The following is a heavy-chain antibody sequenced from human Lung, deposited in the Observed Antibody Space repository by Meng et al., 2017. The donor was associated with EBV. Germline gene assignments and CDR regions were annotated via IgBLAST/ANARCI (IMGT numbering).Heavy chain of an antibody. J-gene: IGHJ4*02. Sequence: QVQLVQSGSELIKPGASVKVSCTASGYTFTSYAMNWVRQAPGQGLEWMGWINTTTGNPTYAQGFTGRFVFSLDTSVSTAYLQISSLKAEDTAVYYCARETLGYCSSTSCYIGPPDYWGQGTLVTVSA. CDR3: ARETLGYCSSTSCYIGPPDY. CDR1: GYTFTSYA. V-gene: IGHV7-4-1*02. CDR2: INTTTGNP. D-gene: IGHD2-2*01.